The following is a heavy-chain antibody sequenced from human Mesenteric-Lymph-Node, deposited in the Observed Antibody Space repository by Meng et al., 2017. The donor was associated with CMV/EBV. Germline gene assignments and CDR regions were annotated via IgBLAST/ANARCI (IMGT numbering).Heavy chain of an antibody. CDR2: IREDGREK. CDR1: GFTFSDHW. Sequence: GESLKISCAVSGFTFSDHWMDWVRQAPGKGLEWVANIREDGREKYYVDSVKGRFTISRDNAKNSLYLQMDSLRTEDTALYYCTRGGSWFDPWGQGTLVTVSS. J-gene: IGHJ5*02. D-gene: IGHD3-10*01. CDR3: TRGGSWFDP. V-gene: IGHV3-7*01.